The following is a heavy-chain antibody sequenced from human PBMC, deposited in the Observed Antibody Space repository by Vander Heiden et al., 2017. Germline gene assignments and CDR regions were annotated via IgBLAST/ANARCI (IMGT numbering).Heavy chain of an antibody. CDR3: TTQFNWNYGDY. CDR2: IQTKTDGETT. Sequence: EVQLVESGGGLVKPGGSLRLSCAASGFTFTNAWMTWVRQTPGKGLEWVGLIQTKTDGETTDYAAPVKGRFTISRDDSKTTLYLQMNSLKTEDTAMYYCTTQFNWNYGDYWGQGTLVTGSA. J-gene: IGHJ4*02. D-gene: IGHD1-7*01. CDR1: GFTFTNAW. V-gene: IGHV3-15*01.